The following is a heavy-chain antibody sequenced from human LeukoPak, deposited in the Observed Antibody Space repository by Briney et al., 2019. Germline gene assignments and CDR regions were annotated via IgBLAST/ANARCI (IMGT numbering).Heavy chain of an antibody. CDR3: AKNVLIVGVSWFDP. D-gene: IGHD1-26*01. CDR2: ISGRGGST. J-gene: IGHJ5*02. Sequence: PGGSLRLSCAASGFTVSSCAMSWVRQAPGKGLEWVSGISGRGGSTYYADSVKGRFTISRDNSKNTLYLQMNSLRAEDTAVYYCAKNVLIVGVSWFDPWGQGTLVTVSS. V-gene: IGHV3-23*01. CDR1: GFTVSSCA.